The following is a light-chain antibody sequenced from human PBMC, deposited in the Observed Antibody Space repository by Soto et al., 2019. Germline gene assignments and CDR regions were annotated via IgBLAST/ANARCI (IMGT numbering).Light chain of an antibody. J-gene: IGLJ1*01. V-gene: IGLV1-40*01. CDR1: SSNIGAGYE. CDR3: QSYDSSLSGYV. CDR2: ENN. Sequence: QSVLTQRPSVSEAPGQRVTISCTGSSSNIGAGYEAHWYQQVPGTAPKLLIYENNNRPSGVPDRFSGSKSGTSASLAITGLQAEDEAEYYCQSYDSSLSGYVFGSGTKLTVL.